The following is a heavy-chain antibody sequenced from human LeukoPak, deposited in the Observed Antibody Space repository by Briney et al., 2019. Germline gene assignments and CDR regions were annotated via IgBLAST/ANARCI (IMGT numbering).Heavy chain of an antibody. D-gene: IGHD2-21*01. V-gene: IGHV3-23*01. CDR2: ISGSGGST. CDR3: AKVGRTARVDFDY. Sequence: GGSLRLSCAASGFTFNDYTMHWVRQAPGKGLEWVSAISGSGGSTYYADSVKGRFTISRDNSKNTLYLQMNSLRAEDTAVYYCAKVGRTARVDFDYWGQGTLVTVSS. CDR1: GFTFNDYT. J-gene: IGHJ4*02.